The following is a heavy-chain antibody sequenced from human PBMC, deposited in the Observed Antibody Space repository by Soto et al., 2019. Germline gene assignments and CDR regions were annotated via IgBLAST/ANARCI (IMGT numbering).Heavy chain of an antibody. CDR2: IYYSGST. CDR1: GGSISSSSYY. CDR3: ARGPYCSGGSCYEDWFDP. V-gene: IGHV4-39*01. D-gene: IGHD2-15*01. Sequence: QLQLQESGPGLVKPSETLSLTCTVSGGSISSSSYYWGWIRQPPGKGLEWIGSIYYSGSTYYNPCLKSRVTIAVDTYKNQFSLKLSAVTAADTAVYYCARGPYCSGGSCYEDWFDPWGQGTLVTVSS. J-gene: IGHJ5*02.